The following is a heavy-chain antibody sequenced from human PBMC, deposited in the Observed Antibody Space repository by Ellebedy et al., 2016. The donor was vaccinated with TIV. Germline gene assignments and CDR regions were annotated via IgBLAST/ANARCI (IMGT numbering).Heavy chain of an antibody. CDR2: INHSGST. V-gene: IGHV4-34*01. CDR1: GGSFSGYY. CDR3: ARDDFWSGTYDY. Sequence: SETLSLXXAVYGGSFSGYYWSWIRQPPGKGLEWIGEINHSGSTNYNPSLKSRVTMSVDTSKNQFSLKLSSVTAADTAVYYCARDDFWSGTYDYWGQGTLVTVSS. J-gene: IGHJ4*02. D-gene: IGHD3-3*01.